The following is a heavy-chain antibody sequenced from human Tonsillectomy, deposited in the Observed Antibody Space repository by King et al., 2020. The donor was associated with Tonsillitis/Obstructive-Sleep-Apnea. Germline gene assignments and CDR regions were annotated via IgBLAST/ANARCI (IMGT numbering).Heavy chain of an antibody. CDR2: ISYDGSNK. CDR1: GFTFSIYA. J-gene: IGHJ3*02. D-gene: IGHD3-22*01. CDR3: AREGIYDSSGYADAFDI. V-gene: IGHV3-30*04. Sequence: VQLVESEGGVVQPGRSLRLSCAASGFTFSIYAIHWVRQAPGKGLEWVAVISYDGSNKYYADSVKGRFTISRDNSKNTLDLQMNSLRAEDTAVYYCAREGIYDSSGYADAFDIWGQGTMVTVSS.